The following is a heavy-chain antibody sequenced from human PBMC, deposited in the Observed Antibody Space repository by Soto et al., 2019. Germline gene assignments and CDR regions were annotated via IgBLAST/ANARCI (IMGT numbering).Heavy chain of an antibody. CDR1: GFTFSTNW. V-gene: IGHV3-7*03. CDR3: ASLEWEYSGYAHY. Sequence: VQLVESGGGLVQPGGSLRLSCAASGFTFSTNWMSWVRQAPGKGLEWVANIKRDGSEKYYVDSVKGRFTISRDNANNSLYLQMNSLRADDTAVYYCASLEWEYSGYAHYWGQGTLVTASS. CDR2: IKRDGSEK. J-gene: IGHJ4*02. D-gene: IGHD5-12*01.